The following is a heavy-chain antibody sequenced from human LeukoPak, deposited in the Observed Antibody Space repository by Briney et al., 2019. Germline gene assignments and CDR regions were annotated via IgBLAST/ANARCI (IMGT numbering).Heavy chain of an antibody. CDR1: GFTFNYAW. CDR2: ISLDGNNE. J-gene: IGHJ4*01. Sequence: GGSLRLSCAASGFTFNYAWMSWVRQAPGKGLEWVAVISLDGNNEYYADSVKGRFSLSRDNSMNTLYLQLNSLRTEDTAMYYCARDLSGHWTYDYWGQGTLVTVSS. V-gene: IGHV3-30-3*01. CDR3: ARDLSGHWTYDY. D-gene: IGHD1-1*01.